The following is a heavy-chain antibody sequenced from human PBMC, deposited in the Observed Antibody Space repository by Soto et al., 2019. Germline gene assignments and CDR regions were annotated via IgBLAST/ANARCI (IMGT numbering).Heavy chain of an antibody. J-gene: IGHJ4*02. CDR1: GGSISSYY. Sequence: PSETLSLTFTVSGGSISSYYWSWIRQPPGKGLEWIGYIYYSGSTNYNPSLKSRVTISVDTSKNQFSLKLSSVTAADTAVYYCARFPRGYSYGHFDYWGQGTLVTVS. CDR3: ARFPRGYSYGHFDY. D-gene: IGHD5-18*01. V-gene: IGHV4-59*01. CDR2: IYYSGST.